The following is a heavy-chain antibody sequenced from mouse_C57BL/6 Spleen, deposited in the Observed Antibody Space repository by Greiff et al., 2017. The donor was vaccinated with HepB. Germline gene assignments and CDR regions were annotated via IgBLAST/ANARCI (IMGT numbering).Heavy chain of an antibody. V-gene: IGHV1-72*01. D-gene: IGHD4-1*01. Sequence: QVQLKQPGAELVKPGASVKLSCKASGYTFTSYWMHWVKQRPGRGLEWIGRIDPNSGGTKYNEKFKSKATLTVDKPSSTAYMQLSSLTSEDSAVYYCARSEKTGTGFAYWGQGTLVTVSA. CDR2: IDPNSGGT. J-gene: IGHJ3*01. CDR3: ARSEKTGTGFAY. CDR1: GYTFTSYW.